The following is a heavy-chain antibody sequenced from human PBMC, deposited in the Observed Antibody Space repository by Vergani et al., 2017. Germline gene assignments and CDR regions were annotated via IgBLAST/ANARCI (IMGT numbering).Heavy chain of an antibody. Sequence: QVQLVESGGGVVQPGRSLRLSCAASGFTFSSYAMHWVRQAPGKGLEWVAVISYDGSNKYYADSVKGRFTISRDNSKNTLYLQMNSLRAEDTAVYYCAKATSGDIVLMVYAARFDPWGQGTLVTVSS. CDR3: AKATSGDIVLMVYAARFDP. D-gene: IGHD2-8*01. J-gene: IGHJ5*02. CDR2: ISYDGSNK. V-gene: IGHV3-30-3*01. CDR1: GFTFSSYA.